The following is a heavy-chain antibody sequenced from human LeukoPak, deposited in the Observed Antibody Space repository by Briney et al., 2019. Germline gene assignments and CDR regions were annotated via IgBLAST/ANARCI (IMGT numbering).Heavy chain of an antibody. Sequence: SQTLSLTCTVSGGSISSGGYYWSWIRQHPGKGLGWIGYIYYSGSTYYNPSLKSRVTISVDTSKNQFSLKLSSVTAANTAVYYCARDRGGYNFAFDIWGHGTMVTVSS. J-gene: IGHJ3*02. V-gene: IGHV4-31*03. CDR1: GGSISSGGYY. D-gene: IGHD5-24*01. CDR3: ARDRGGYNFAFDI. CDR2: IYYSGST.